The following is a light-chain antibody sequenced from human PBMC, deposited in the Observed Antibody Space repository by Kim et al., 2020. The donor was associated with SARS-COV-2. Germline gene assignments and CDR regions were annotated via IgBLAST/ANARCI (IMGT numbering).Light chain of an antibody. Sequence: PGKRATLSCRASQSVSSSYLAWYQQKPGQAPRLLIYGASSRATGIPDRFSGSGSGTDFTLTISRLEPEDFAVYYCQQYGSSPMYTFGQGTKLEI. CDR2: GAS. J-gene: IGKJ2*01. CDR1: QSVSSSY. V-gene: IGKV3-20*01. CDR3: QQYGSSPMYT.